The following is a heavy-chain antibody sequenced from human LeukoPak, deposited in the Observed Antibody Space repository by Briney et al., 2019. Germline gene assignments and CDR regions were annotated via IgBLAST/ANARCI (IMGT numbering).Heavy chain of an antibody. CDR3: ATVPRIPAVGNTEYFQH. D-gene: IGHD6-13*01. CDR2: IDPSDSYT. J-gene: IGHJ1*01. CDR1: GYSFTSYW. Sequence: PGGSLRLSCKGSGYSFTSYWISWVCQMPGKGLEWMGRIDPSDSYTNYSPSFQGQVTISVDKSISTAYLQWSSLQASDTAMYYCATVPRIPAVGNTEYFQHWGQGTLVTVSS. V-gene: IGHV5-10-1*04.